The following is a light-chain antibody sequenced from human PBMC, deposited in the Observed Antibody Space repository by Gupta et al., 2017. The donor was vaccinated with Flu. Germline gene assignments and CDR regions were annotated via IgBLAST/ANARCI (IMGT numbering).Light chain of an antibody. CDR3: SSYTSMTTL. V-gene: IGLV2-14*01. J-gene: IGLJ2*01. CDR1: SSDIGAYNH. CDR2: EVS. Sequence: QSALTQPASVSGSPGQSITISCTGTSSDIGAYNHVSWYQQSPGKAPKLMIYEVSSRPSGVSNRFSGSKFGNTASLTISGLQAEDEADYYCSSYTSMTTLFGGGTRLSVL.